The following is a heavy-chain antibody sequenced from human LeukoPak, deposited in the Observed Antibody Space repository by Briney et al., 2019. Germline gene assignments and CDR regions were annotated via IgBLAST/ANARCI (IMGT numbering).Heavy chain of an antibody. Sequence: PPETLSLTCAVYGGSFSGYYWSWLRQPPGKGLEWIGEINHSGSTNYNPSLKSRVTISVDTSKNQFSLKLSSVTAADTAVYYCARGRPSSGWYNNWFDPWGQGTLVTVSS. CDR3: ARGRPSSGWYNNWFDP. J-gene: IGHJ5*02. CDR1: GGSFSGYY. D-gene: IGHD6-19*01. V-gene: IGHV4-34*01. CDR2: INHSGST.